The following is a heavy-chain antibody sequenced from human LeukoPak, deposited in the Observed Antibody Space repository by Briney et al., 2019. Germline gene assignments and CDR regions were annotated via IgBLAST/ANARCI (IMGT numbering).Heavy chain of an antibody. CDR3: ARETTGLARYFDY. CDR1: GGSISSGGYS. CDR2: IYHSGST. V-gene: IGHV4-30-2*01. J-gene: IGHJ4*02. D-gene: IGHD4-17*01. Sequence: SETLSLTCAVSGGSISSGGYSWSWIRQPPGKGLEWIGYIYHSGSTYYNPSLKSRVTVSVDRSKNQFSLNLSSVTAADTAFYYYARETTGLARYFDYWGQGTLVTVSS.